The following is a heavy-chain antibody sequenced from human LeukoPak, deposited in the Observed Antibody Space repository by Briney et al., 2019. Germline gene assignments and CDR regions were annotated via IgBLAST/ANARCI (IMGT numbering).Heavy chain of an antibody. Sequence: GGSLRLSCIVSGFTVSNNYMSWVRQAPGKGLEWVSVIYSGGGASYADSVKGRFTISRDNSKNTVYLQTNSLRVEDTAIYFCAREVGASHFDHWGQGTLLTVSS. CDR1: GFTVSNNY. V-gene: IGHV3-66*01. CDR3: AREVGASHFDH. CDR2: IYSGGGA. D-gene: IGHD1-26*01. J-gene: IGHJ4*02.